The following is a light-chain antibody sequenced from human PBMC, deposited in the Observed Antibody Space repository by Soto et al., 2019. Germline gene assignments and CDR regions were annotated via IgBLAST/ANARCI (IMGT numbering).Light chain of an antibody. CDR3: LQDFTYPFT. Sequence: IPMTQSPSSLSASVGATVTLTCRASQGIDKDLGWYQKKPGKAHSLLIHAASTLQSGVPSRFSGSGSGTDLALTICSLKPEDCETYDGLQDFTYPFTFGPGTKVDIK. V-gene: IGKV1-6*01. J-gene: IGKJ3*01. CDR1: QGIDKD. CDR2: AAS.